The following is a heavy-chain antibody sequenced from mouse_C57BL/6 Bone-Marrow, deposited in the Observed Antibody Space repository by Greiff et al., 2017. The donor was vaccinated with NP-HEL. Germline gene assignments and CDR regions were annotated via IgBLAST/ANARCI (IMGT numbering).Heavy chain of an antibody. CDR1: GYTFTSYT. CDR3: ARSEGLYDYDCYWYFDV. Sequence: QVQLQQSGAELARPGASVKMSCKASGYTFTSYTMHWVKQRPGQGLEWIGYINPSSGYTKYNQKFKDKATLTADKSSSTAYMQLSSLTSEDSEVYYGARSEGLYDYDCYWYFDVWGTGTTVTVSS. J-gene: IGHJ1*03. V-gene: IGHV1-4*01. D-gene: IGHD2-4*01. CDR2: INPSSGYT.